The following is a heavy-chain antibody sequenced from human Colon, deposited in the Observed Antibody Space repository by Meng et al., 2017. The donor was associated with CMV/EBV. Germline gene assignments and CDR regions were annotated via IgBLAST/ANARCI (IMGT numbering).Heavy chain of an antibody. CDR2: ISSDGTKK. J-gene: IGHJ4*02. Sequence: GESLKISCAASGFTFSNYVMHWVRQAPGKGLEWVAVISSDGTKKYYTDSVKGRLTISRDNSNKTLYLQMDNVRAEDTALYYCARDDFTTSSYDYWGQGTLVTVSS. CDR3: ARDDFTTSSYDY. V-gene: IGHV3-30*04. CDR1: GFTFSNYV. D-gene: IGHD2-2*01.